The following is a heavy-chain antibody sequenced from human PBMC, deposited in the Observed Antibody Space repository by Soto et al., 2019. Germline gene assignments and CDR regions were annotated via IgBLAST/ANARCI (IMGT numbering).Heavy chain of an antibody. V-gene: IGHV4-30-2*01. CDR3: ARVPYWYDSSGYYVGFDY. CDR2: IYHSGST. D-gene: IGHD3-22*01. Sequence: SETLSLTCAVSGGSISSGGYSWSWIRQPPGKGLEWIGYIYHSGSTYYNLSLKSRVTISVDRSKNQFSLKLSSVTAADTAVYYCARVPYWYDSSGYYVGFDYWGQGTLVTVSS. CDR1: GGSISSGGYS. J-gene: IGHJ4*02.